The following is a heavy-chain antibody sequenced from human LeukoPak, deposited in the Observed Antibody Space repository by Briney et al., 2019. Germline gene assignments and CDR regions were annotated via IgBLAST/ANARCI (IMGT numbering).Heavy chain of an antibody. CDR2: INHSGST. Sequence: SETQSLTCAVYGGSFSGYYWSWIRQPPGKGLEWIGEINHSGSTNYNPSLKSRVTISVDTSKNQFSLKLSSVTAADTAVYYCARVDGSCSGGSCYSGTIDYWGQGTMVTVSS. D-gene: IGHD2-15*01. J-gene: IGHJ4*02. CDR1: GGSFSGYY. CDR3: ARVDGSCSGGSCYSGTIDY. V-gene: IGHV4-34*01.